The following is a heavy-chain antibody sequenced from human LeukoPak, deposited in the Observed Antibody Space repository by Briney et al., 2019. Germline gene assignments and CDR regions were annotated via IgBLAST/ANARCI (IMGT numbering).Heavy chain of an antibody. J-gene: IGHJ4*02. D-gene: IGHD1-26*01. V-gene: IGHV4-30-4*01. CDR3: VRIVGGVGVDY. Sequence: SETPSLTCTVSGGSISSGDFYWGWIRQPPGKDLEWIGCSYYSGSTYYNPSLKSRVTISVGTSKNQFSLRLSSVTAADTAVYYCVRIVGGVGVDYWGQGTLVTVSS. CDR2: SYYSGST. CDR1: GGSISSGDFY.